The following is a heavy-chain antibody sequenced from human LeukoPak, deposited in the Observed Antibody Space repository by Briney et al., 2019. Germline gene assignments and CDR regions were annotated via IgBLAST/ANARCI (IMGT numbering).Heavy chain of an antibody. CDR3: ARDQVLSWIQLWLQPDDYFDY. CDR1: GYTFTGYY. V-gene: IGHV1-2*02. CDR2: INPNSGGT. D-gene: IGHD5-18*01. Sequence: ASVKVSCKASGYTFTGYYMHWARQAPGQGLEWMGWINPNSGGTNYAQKFQGRVTMTRDTSISTAYMELSRLRSDDTAVYHCARDQVLSWIQLWLQPDDYFDYWGQGTLVTVSS. J-gene: IGHJ4*02.